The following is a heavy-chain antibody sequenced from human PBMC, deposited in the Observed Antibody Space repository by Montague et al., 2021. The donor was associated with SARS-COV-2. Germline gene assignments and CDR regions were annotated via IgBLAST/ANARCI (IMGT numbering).Heavy chain of an antibody. Sequence: SLSLSFSASGFPFSSYTMIWVRQAPGKGLEYVSSISSNGYYNYYADSLKGLFTTSRDNARNSLSLQMNSLKAEDTAVYYCARENCRIAGCSSTLDWFDPWGQGTLVTVSS. CDR2: ISSNGYYN. J-gene: IGHJ5*02. CDR1: GFPFSSYT. V-gene: IGHV3-21*01. D-gene: IGHD6-13*01. CDR3: ARENCRIAGCSSTLDWFDP.